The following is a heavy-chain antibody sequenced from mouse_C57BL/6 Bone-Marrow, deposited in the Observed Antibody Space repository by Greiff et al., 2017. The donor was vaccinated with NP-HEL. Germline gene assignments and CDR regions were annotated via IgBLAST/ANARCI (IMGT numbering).Heavy chain of an antibody. CDR1: GYTFTSYW. D-gene: IGHD4-1*01. Sequence: QVQLQQPGAELVKPGASVKLSCKASGYTFTSYWMQWVKQRPGQGLEWIGEIDPSDSYTNYNQKFKGKATLTVDTSSSTAYMQLSSLTSEDSAVDYCARPNWDHWYFDVWGTGTTVTVSS. CDR2: IDPSDSYT. V-gene: IGHV1-50*01. J-gene: IGHJ1*03. CDR3: ARPNWDHWYFDV.